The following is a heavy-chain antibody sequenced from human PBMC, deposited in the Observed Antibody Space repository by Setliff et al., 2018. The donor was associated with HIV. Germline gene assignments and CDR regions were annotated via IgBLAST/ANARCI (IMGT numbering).Heavy chain of an antibody. V-gene: IGHV3-30*04. CDR2: IATDETIT. J-gene: IGHJ4*02. CDR3: AREGASSGHAGCFDS. CDR1: GSTLRNYV. D-gene: IGHD6-19*01. Sequence: GESLKISCGASGSTLRNYVMHWVRQAPGKGLEWVAVIATDETITNYADSVKGRFTISRDNSKNTLYLQMNSLRVEDTSVYYCAREGASSGHAGCFDSWGQGALVTVSS.